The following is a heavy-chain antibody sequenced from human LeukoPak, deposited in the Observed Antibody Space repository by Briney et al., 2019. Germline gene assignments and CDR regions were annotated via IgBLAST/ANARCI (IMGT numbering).Heavy chain of an antibody. D-gene: IGHD1-1*01. V-gene: IGHV1-69*05. CDR3: AREPRVLINTRNSGWFDP. Sequence: GASVRVSCTASGVTFSNYAMSWVRQAPGQGLEWMGGIIPIVGTANYAEKVKGRVTITTDESTNTAYMQLSSLRSEDTAVYYCAREPRVLINTRNSGWFDPWGQGTLVTVSS. CDR1: GVTFSNYA. CDR2: IIPIVGTA. J-gene: IGHJ5*02.